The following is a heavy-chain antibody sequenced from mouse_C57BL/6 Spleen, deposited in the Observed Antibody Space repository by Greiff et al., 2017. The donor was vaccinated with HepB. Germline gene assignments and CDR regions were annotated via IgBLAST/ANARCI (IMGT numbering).Heavy chain of an antibody. Sequence: VQLQQSGAELVRPGASVTLSCKASGYTFTDYEMHWVKQTPVHGLEWIGAIDPETGGTAYNQKFKGKAILTADKSSSTAYMEFRSLTSEDSAVYYCNPATVVATGAMDYWGQGTSVTVSS. V-gene: IGHV1-15*01. D-gene: IGHD1-1*01. CDR1: GYTFTDYE. J-gene: IGHJ4*01. CDR2: IDPETGGT. CDR3: NPATVVATGAMDY.